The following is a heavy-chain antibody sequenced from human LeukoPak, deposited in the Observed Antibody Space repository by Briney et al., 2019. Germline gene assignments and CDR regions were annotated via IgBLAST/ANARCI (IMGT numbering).Heavy chain of an antibody. D-gene: IGHD7-27*01. CDR2: INPNSGDT. Sequence: ASVKVSSKASGYTFTGYFMHWVRQAPGQGLEWMGRINPNSGDTEYAQTFQGRVTMTRDTSISTAYMDLSRLRSGDTAVYYCARDLSSTSNWELDYWGQGTLVTVSS. CDR1: GYTFTGYF. V-gene: IGHV1-2*06. J-gene: IGHJ4*02. CDR3: ARDLSSTSNWELDY.